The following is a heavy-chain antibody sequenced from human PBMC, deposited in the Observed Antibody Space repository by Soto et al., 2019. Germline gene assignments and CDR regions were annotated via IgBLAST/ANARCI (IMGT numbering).Heavy chain of an antibody. V-gene: IGHV3-30*18. CDR2: ISYDGSNK. D-gene: IGHD2-15*01. J-gene: IGHJ6*02. CDR3: AKDGWLDPVYYYYGMDV. Sequence: PGGSLTLSFAASGFTVSSYGVHSVRQAAGKGLGWVAVISYDGSNKYYADSVKGRFTISRDNSKTTLYLQMNSLRAEDTAVYYCAKDGWLDPVYYYYGMDVWGQGTTVTVSS. CDR1: GFTVSSYG.